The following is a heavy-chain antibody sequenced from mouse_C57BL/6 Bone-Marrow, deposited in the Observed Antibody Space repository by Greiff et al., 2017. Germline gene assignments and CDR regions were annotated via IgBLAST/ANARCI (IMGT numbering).Heavy chain of an antibody. CDR2: INSDGGSS. CDR3: ARPTTVRCAY. J-gene: IGHJ3*01. D-gene: IGHD2-13*01. V-gene: IGHV5-2*01. CDR1: EYEFPSHD. Sequence: EVQGVESGGGLVQPGESLKLSCESNEYEFPSHDMSWVRKTPEKRLELVAAINSDGGSSYYPDTTERRFIISSDNTTKTLYLKKGSLRSEDTARYYCARPTTVRCAYWGTGTMVTVSA.